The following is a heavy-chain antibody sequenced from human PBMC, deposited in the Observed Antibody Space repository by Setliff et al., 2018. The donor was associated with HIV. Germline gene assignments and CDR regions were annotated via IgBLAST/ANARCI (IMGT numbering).Heavy chain of an antibody. V-gene: IGHV1-46*02. CDR1: GYYPNIDY. CDR2: INPSGGST. J-gene: IGHJ6*03. CDR3: ARSSIAAAGAYYYYMGV. D-gene: IGHD6-13*01. Sequence: ASVKVSCKTFGYYPNIDYMHWVRQAPGRGLEWMGIINPSGGSTNYAQKFQGRVTITADKSTSTAYTELSSLRSEDTAVYYCARSSIAAAGAYYYYMGVWGKGTTVTVSS.